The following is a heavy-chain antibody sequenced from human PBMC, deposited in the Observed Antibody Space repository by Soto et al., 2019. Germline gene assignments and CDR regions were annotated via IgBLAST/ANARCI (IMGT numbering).Heavy chain of an antibody. D-gene: IGHD6-13*01. CDR1: GDSITSDKW. V-gene: IGHV4-4*02. J-gene: IGHJ4*02. CDR3: ARGETQQQRDY. Sequence: PSETLSLTCAVSGDSITSDKWWSWIRRPPGKGLQWIGEIYHSGSTKYNPSLKSRVIISVDKSKNQLSLKLSSVTDADTAVYYCARGETQQQRDYWGQGTLVTVSS. CDR2: IYHSGST.